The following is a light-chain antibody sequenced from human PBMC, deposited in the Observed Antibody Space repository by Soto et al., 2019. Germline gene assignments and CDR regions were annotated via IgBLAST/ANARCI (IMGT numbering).Light chain of an antibody. V-gene: IGKV1-5*01. CDR2: DVS. Sequence: DIPLTQSPSTLSASVGDRVTITCRASQTLRTWLAWYQQKPGKAPKLLIYDVSILQSGVPSRFSGIGSGTEFTLTISSLQPDDFATYYCQQYNGYPLTFGGGTKVEFK. J-gene: IGKJ4*01. CDR3: QQYNGYPLT. CDR1: QTLRTW.